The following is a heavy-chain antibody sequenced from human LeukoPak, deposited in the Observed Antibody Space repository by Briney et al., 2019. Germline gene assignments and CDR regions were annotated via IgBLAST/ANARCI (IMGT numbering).Heavy chain of an antibody. CDR3: AGDYGDYVYY. D-gene: IGHD4-17*01. CDR2: LNHSGST. CDR1: GGSFSGYY. J-gene: IGHJ4*02. Sequence: PSETLSLTCAVYGGSFSGYYWSWIRQPPGKGLEWIGELNHSGSTNYNPSLKSRVTISVDTSKNQFSLKLSSVTAADTAVYYCAGDYGDYVYYWGQGTLVTVSS. V-gene: IGHV4-34*01.